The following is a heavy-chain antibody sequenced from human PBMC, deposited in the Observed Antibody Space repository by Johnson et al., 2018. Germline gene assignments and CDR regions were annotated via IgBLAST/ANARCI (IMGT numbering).Heavy chain of an antibody. CDR3: AREVRKGSFHYYGMDV. V-gene: IGHV3-48*02. CDR2: LSSSGRTI. CDR1: AITFSGYS. D-gene: IGHD6-13*01. J-gene: IGHJ6*02. Sequence: VQLLESGGGLVQXGGSLRLSCAASAITFSGYSMNWVRQAPGKGLEWVSYLSSSGRTIYYADSVKGRFTISRDNDKNSPYLHMNSLRDEDTAVYYCAREVRKGSFHYYGMDVWGQGTTVTVSS.